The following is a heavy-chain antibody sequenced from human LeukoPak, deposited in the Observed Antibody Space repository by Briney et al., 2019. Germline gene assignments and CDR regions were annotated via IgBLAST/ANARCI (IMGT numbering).Heavy chain of an antibody. CDR1: GFTFSSYA. CDR2: ISGSGGST. V-gene: IGHV3-23*01. D-gene: IGHD3-10*01. J-gene: IGHJ4*02. CDR3: AKDLYYYGSGTDY. Sequence: PGGSLRLSCAASGFTFSSYAMSGVRQAPGKGLEWVSAISGSGGSTYYADSVKGRFTISRDNSKNTLYLQMNSLRAEDTAVYYCAKDLYYYGSGTDYWGQGTLVTVSS.